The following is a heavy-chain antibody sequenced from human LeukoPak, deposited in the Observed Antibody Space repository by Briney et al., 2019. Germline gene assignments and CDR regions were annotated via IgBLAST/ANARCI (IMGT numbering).Heavy chain of an antibody. CDR3: AREIRITMRPFDP. CDR1: GYTFTGYY. V-gene: IGHV1-2*06. J-gene: IGHJ5*02. CDR2: INPNSGGT. Sequence: ASVKVSCKASGYTFTGYYMHWVRQAPGQGLEWMGRINPNSGGTNYAQKFQGRVTMTRDTSISTAHMELSRLRSDDTAVYYCAREIRITMRPFDPWGQGTLVTVSS. D-gene: IGHD3-22*01.